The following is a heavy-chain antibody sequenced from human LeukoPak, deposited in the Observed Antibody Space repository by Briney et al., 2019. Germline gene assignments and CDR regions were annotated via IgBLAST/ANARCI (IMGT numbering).Heavy chain of an antibody. CDR3: ARERSGVGARGFFDY. Sequence: ASVKVSCKASGYTFTSYDINWVRQATGQGLEWMGWMNPNSGNTGYAQKFQGRVTMTRDTSTSTVYMELSSLRSEDTAVYYCARERSGVGARGFFDYWGQGTLVTVSS. J-gene: IGHJ4*02. CDR1: GYTFTSYD. CDR2: MNPNSGNT. V-gene: IGHV1-8*01. D-gene: IGHD1-1*01.